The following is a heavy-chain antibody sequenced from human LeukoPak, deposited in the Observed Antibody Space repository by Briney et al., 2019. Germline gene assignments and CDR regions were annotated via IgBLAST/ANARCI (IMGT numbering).Heavy chain of an antibody. CDR2: IYSCGST. CDR1: GFTVSSNY. Sequence: PGGSLRLSCAASGFTVSSNYMSWVRQAPGKGLEWVSVIYSCGSTYYADSVKGRFTISRDNSKNTLYLQMNSLRAEDTAVYYCAKQQQMTTVTTFDYWGQGTLVTVSS. D-gene: IGHD4-17*01. CDR3: AKQQQMTTVTTFDY. J-gene: IGHJ4*02. V-gene: IGHV3-66*04.